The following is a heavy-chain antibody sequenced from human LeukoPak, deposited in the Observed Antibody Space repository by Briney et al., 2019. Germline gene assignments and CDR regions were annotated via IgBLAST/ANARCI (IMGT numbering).Heavy chain of an antibody. CDR3: ARVVSDYYDSSGYLDY. CDR1: DGSISSYY. J-gene: IGHJ4*02. CDR2: IYYSGST. D-gene: IGHD3-22*01. V-gene: IGHV4-59*01. Sequence: SETLSLTCTVSDGSISSYYWSWIRQPPGKGLEWIGYIYYSGSTNYNPSLKSRVTISVDTSKNQFSLKLSSVTAADTAVYYCARVVSDYYDSSGYLDYWGQGTLVTVSS.